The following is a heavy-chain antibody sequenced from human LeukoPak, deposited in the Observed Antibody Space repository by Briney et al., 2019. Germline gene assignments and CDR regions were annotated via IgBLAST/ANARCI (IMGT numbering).Heavy chain of an antibody. D-gene: IGHD6-25*01. CDR2: ISWDGGST. Sequence: GGSLRLSCAASGFTFDDYTMHWVRQAPGKGLEWVSLISWDGGSTYYADSVKGRFTISRDNSKNSLYLQMNSLRTEDTALYYCAKDIDKYSSGGLDYWGQGTLVTVSS. CDR1: GFTFDDYT. V-gene: IGHV3-43*01. CDR3: AKDIDKYSSGGLDY. J-gene: IGHJ4*02.